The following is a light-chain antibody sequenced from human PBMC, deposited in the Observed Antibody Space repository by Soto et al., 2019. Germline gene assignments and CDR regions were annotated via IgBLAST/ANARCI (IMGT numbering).Light chain of an antibody. CDR3: KQYNNWPPIT. J-gene: IGKJ3*01. CDR2: AAS. CDR1: QSVSGN. V-gene: IGKV3-15*01. Sequence: EIVMTQSPATLSVSPGERATLSCRASQSVSGNLAWYQQKPGQTPRLLIYAASTRATGIPARFSVSGSVTDVTLTISSLQSEDVSVYYCKQYNNWPPITFGPGTKVDIK.